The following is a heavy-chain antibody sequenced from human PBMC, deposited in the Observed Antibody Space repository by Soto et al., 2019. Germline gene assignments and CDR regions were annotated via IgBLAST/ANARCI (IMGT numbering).Heavy chain of an antibody. D-gene: IGHD4-17*01. CDR3: ARWGSGGYGDYGPFDY. Sequence: ASVQLSCQESLYILTSNGSSWVRQAPGQGLEWMGWISAYNGNTNYAQKLQGRVTMTTDTSTSTAYMELRSLRSDDTAVYYCARWGSGGYGDYGPFDYWGQGNLVTVSS. V-gene: IGHV1-18*01. CDR1: LYILTSNG. CDR2: ISAYNGNT. J-gene: IGHJ4*02.